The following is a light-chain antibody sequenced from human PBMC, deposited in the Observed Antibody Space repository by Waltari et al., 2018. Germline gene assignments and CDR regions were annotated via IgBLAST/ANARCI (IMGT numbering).Light chain of an antibody. CDR1: NIGVKS. Sequence: SYVLAQPPSVSVAPGKTARITCGGDNIGVKSVHWYQQKPGQAPVLVIYYDTDRPSGIPERFSGSNSGNTAALTISRVEAGDEADYYCQVWDTSGDHPGVVFGGGTKLTVL. J-gene: IGLJ2*01. CDR3: QVWDTSGDHPGVV. V-gene: IGLV3-21*04. CDR2: YDT.